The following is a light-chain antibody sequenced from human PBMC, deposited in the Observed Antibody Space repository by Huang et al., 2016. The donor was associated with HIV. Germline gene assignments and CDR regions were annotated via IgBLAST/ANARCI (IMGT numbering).Light chain of an antibody. CDR3: QQRSNWLLT. J-gene: IGKJ4*01. CDR1: QSVSSY. Sequence: ELVLTQSPATLSLSPGERATLSCRASQSVSSYLAWYQQKPGQAPRLLLYDASNRATGIPARFSGSGSGTDFTLTISSLEPEDLAVYYCQQRSNWLLTFGGGTKVEIK. V-gene: IGKV3-11*01. CDR2: DAS.